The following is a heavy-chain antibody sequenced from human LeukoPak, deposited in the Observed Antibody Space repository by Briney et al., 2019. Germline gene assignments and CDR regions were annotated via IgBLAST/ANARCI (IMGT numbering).Heavy chain of an antibody. D-gene: IGHD2-2*01. CDR3: SRADIVVVPGDY. V-gene: IGHV1-18*01. Sequence: ASVTVSYKPSGYTFTNYGISWVRQAPGQGLEGMGWISAYNGNTNYAQKLQGRVTMTTDTSTSTAYMELRSLRSDDTAVYYCSRADIVVVPGDYWGQGTLVSVSS. CDR2: ISAYNGNT. CDR1: GYTFTNYG. J-gene: IGHJ4*02.